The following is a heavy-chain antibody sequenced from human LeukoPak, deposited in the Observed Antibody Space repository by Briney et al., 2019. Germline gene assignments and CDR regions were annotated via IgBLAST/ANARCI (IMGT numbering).Heavy chain of an antibody. CDR1: GGTFSSCA. Sequence: ASVKVSCKASGGTFSSCAISWVRQAPGQGLEWMGGIIPIFGTANYAQKFQGRVTITADESTSTAYMELSSLRSEDTAVYYCARLAEDSSGYSYPPRYYYYMDVWGKGTTVTVSS. V-gene: IGHV1-69*01. CDR2: IIPIFGTA. J-gene: IGHJ6*03. CDR3: ARLAEDSSGYSYPPRYYYYMDV. D-gene: IGHD3-22*01.